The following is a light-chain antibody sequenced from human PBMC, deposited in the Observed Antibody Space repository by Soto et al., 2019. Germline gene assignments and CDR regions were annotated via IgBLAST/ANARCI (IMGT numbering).Light chain of an antibody. CDR3: LQYETYWT. CDR1: QTISDW. CDR2: KAS. J-gene: IGKJ1*01. V-gene: IGKV1-5*03. Sequence: DIQMTQSPSTLSASIGDRVTITCRASQTISDWLAWHQQKPGKAPKLLIYKASSLESGVPSRFSGGGSGTEFTLTISSLQPDDFATYYCLQYETYWTFGQGTKVDIK.